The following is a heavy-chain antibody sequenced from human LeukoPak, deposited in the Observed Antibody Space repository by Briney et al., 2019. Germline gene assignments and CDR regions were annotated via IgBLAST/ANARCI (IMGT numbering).Heavy chain of an antibody. D-gene: IGHD2-21*02. CDR3: ARRDCVGDCYSNWFDP. CDR1: GYTFTNYF. V-gene: IGHV1-46*01. CDR2: INPRGGST. J-gene: IGHJ5*02. Sequence: GASVKVSCKASGYTFTNYFMHWVRQAPGQELEWVGIINPRGGSTGYAQKFQGRITMTTDMSTRTVYMELSSLESEDTAVYYCARRDCVGDCYSNWFDPWGQGTLVTVSS.